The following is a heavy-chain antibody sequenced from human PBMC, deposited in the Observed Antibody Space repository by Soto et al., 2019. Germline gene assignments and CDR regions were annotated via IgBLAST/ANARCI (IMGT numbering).Heavy chain of an antibody. CDR1: GYTFATYG. D-gene: IGHD6-6*01. V-gene: IGHV1-3*01. Sequence: ASVKVSCKASGYTFATYGLHWVRQAPGQRLEWMGWISAGNGNTKYSQKFQGRLTITRDTSASTAYMELSRLRSDDTAVYYCARGVEYSSSANNWFDPWGQGTLVTVSS. J-gene: IGHJ5*02. CDR2: ISAGNGNT. CDR3: ARGVEYSSSANNWFDP.